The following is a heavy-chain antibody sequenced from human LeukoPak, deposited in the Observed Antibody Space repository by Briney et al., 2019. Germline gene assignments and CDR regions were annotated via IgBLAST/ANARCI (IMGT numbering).Heavy chain of an antibody. CDR2: LSECGGST. CDR3: GRYYVMDV. Sequence: GGPLRLSCAASGLPFSTYVMNWLRHAPGKGLEWVSTLSECGGSTYYADSVKGRFTISRDNSKSTLYLQMNSVRAEDTAVYYCGRYYVMDVWGQGTSVTVSS. J-gene: IGHJ6*02. V-gene: IGHV3-23*01. CDR1: GLPFSTYV.